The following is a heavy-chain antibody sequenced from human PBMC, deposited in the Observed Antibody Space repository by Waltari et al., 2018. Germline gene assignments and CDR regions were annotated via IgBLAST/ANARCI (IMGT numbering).Heavy chain of an antibody. D-gene: IGHD7-27*01. J-gene: IGHJ4*02. V-gene: IGHV3-48*04. CDR1: GFTLSTYY. Sequence: EVLLVEAGGGLVQPGGSLRRSCVVSGFTLSTYYMNWVRQAPGKGLEWVSYISSGGGTIYYADSVKGRFTISRDNARNSLYLQMNNLRAEDTAVYYCATRGGISNWGLDYWGQGTLVTVSS. CDR2: ISSGGGTI. CDR3: ATRGGISNWGLDY.